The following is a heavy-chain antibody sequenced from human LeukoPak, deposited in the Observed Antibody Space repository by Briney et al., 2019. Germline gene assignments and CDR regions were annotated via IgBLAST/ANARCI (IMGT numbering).Heavy chain of an antibody. J-gene: IGHJ3*02. CDR1: GFTFSSYA. CDR2: ISYDGSNK. V-gene: IGHV3-30-3*01. CDR3: ARGPQYYYDSSAFDI. Sequence: GRSLRLSCAASGFTFSSYAMHWVRQAPGKGLEWVAVISYDGSNKYYADSVKGRFTISRDNSKNTLYLQMNSLRAEDTAVYYCARGPQYYYDSSAFDIWGQGTMVTVSS. D-gene: IGHD3-22*01.